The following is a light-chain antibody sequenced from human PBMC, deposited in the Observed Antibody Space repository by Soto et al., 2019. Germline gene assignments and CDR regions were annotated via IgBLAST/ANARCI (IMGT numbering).Light chain of an antibody. CDR2: EVS. Sequence: QSALTQPASVSGSPGQSITISCTGTSSDVGGYNYVSWYQQHPGKAPKLIIYEVSNRPSGVSNRFSGSKSGNTASLTISGLQAEDEADYYCSSYTTSPTPVFGGGTKLTVL. J-gene: IGLJ2*01. CDR1: SSDVGGYNY. CDR3: SSYTTSPTPV. V-gene: IGLV2-14*01.